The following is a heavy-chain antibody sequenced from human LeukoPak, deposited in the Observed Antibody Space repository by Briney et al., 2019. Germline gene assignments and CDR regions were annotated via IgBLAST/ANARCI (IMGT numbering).Heavy chain of an antibody. Sequence: ASVKVSCKAVRGTFSNYVISWVRQAPGQGLKWMGWISAYNGNTNYAQKLQGRVTMTTDTSTSTAYMELRSLRSDDTAVYYCARDSSPYIAAAGTQVAQVDYWGQGTLVTVSS. D-gene: IGHD6-13*01. CDR2: ISAYNGNT. V-gene: IGHV1-18*01. CDR1: RGTFSNYV. J-gene: IGHJ4*02. CDR3: ARDSSPYIAAAGTQVAQVDY.